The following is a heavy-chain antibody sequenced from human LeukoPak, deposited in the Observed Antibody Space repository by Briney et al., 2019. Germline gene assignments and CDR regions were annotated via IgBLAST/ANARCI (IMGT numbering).Heavy chain of an antibody. Sequence: PGGSLRLSCAASGFTFSSYSMNWVRQAPGKGLEWVSSISSSSSYIYYADSVKGRFTISRDNAKNSLYLQMNSLRAEDTAVYYCASSGRIAWFDPWGQGTLITVSS. J-gene: IGHJ5*02. V-gene: IGHV3-21*01. CDR3: ASSGRIAWFDP. CDR1: GFTFSSYS. D-gene: IGHD6-13*01. CDR2: ISSSSSYI.